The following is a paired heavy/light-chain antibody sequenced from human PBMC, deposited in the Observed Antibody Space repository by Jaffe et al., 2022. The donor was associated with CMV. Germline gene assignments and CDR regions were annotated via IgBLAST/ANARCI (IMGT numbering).Light chain of an antibody. V-gene: IGKV3-11*01. CDR3: QQRSNWPPIT. CDR1: QDISNY. CDR2: DAS. Sequence: ETVLTQSPATLSLSPGERATLSCRASQDISNYLAWYQQKPGQAPRLLIYDASNRATGIPARFSGSGSGTDFTLTISSLEPEDFAVYYCQQRSNWPPITFGQGTRLEIK. J-gene: IGKJ5*01.
Heavy chain of an antibody. D-gene: IGHD5-12*01. V-gene: IGHV3-53*02. CDR2: IFTSGTI. CDR1: GLTVSNNY. CDR3: ARASTGDGYNSGIFDY. Sequence: EVQLVETGGGLIQPGGSLRLSCAASGLTVSNNYMSWVRQAPGKGPEWVSIIFTSGTIYYADSVKGRFTISRDTAKNTLYLQMNSLRAEDTAVYYCARASTGDGYNSGIFDYWGQGTLVTVSS. J-gene: IGHJ4*02.